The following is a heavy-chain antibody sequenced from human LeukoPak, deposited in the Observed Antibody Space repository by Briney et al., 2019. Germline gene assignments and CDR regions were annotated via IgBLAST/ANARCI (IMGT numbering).Heavy chain of an antibody. CDR1: EFTFSNYA. CDR2: ISGSGGST. CDR3: ATPPPEYYDFWSGYLQGNYFDY. V-gene: IGHV3-23*01. Sequence: GGSLRLSCAASEFTFSNYAMSWVRQAPGKGLEWVSAISGSGGSTYYADSVKGRFTISRDNSKNTLYLQMNSLRAEDTAVYYCATPPPEYYDFWSGYLQGNYFDYWGQGTLVTVSS. J-gene: IGHJ4*02. D-gene: IGHD3-3*01.